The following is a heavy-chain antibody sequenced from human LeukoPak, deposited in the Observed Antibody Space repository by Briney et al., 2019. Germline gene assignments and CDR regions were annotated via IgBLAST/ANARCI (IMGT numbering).Heavy chain of an antibody. V-gene: IGHV3-33*01. D-gene: IGHD6-19*01. CDR1: GFTFSRYG. Sequence: PGTSLRLSCAASGFTFSRYGMHWIRQAPDKGLEWVAVIWEDGSNIYYADSVKGRFTISRDNSKNTLYLQMNSLRAEDTAVYYCARVGYNSGWYEYWGQGTLVTVSS. J-gene: IGHJ4*02. CDR3: ARVGYNSGWYEY. CDR2: IWEDGSNI.